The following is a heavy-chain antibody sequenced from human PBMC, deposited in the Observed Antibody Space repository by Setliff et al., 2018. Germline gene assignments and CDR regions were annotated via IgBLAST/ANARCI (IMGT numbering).Heavy chain of an antibody. CDR3: ARYDSSGYHYYYGMDV. Sequence: GESLKISCKGSGYTFTSYWIGWVRQMPGKGLEWMGIIYPGDSDTRYSPSFQGQVTISADKSITTAFLQWSSLRASDTAMYYCARYDSSGYHYYYGMDVWGQGTTVTVSS. J-gene: IGHJ6*02. CDR1: GYTFTSYW. V-gene: IGHV5-51*01. CDR2: IYPGDSDT. D-gene: IGHD3-22*01.